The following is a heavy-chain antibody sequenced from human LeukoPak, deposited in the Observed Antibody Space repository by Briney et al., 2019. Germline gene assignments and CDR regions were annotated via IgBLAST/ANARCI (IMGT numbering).Heavy chain of an antibody. D-gene: IGHD1-26*01. Sequence: ASVKVSCKASGYTFTSYAIHWVRQAPGQRLEWMGWINAGYGNTKYSQTFQGRVTITRDTSANTAYMDLSSLRSEDTAVYYCARHYSGNSGWFDPWGQETLVTVSS. J-gene: IGHJ5*02. CDR3: ARHYSGNSGWFDP. V-gene: IGHV1-3*01. CDR1: GYTFTSYA. CDR2: INAGYGNT.